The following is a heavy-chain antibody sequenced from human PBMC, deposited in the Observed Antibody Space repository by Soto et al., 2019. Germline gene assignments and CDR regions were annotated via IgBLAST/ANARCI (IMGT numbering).Heavy chain of an antibody. CDR1: VFTFTSYG. CDR2: ISYDGSNK. Sequence: PVGSLRLSCASSVFTFTSYGMHCVRHAPGKGLEWVSVISYDGSNKYYADSVKGRFTISRDNSKNTLYLQMSSLRVEDTAVYYCATDYSSTGYGLVYRGQGDRVTVYS. CDR3: ATDYSSTGYGLVY. J-gene: IGHJ4*02. D-gene: IGHD6-19*01. V-gene: IGHV3-30*03.